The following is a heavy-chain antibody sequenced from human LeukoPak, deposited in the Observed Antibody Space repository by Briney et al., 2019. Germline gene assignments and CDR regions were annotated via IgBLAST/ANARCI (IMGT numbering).Heavy chain of an antibody. V-gene: IGHV3-66*01. CDR1: GFTVSSNY. CDR3: AMATWVGGLDY. J-gene: IGHJ4*02. D-gene: IGHD1-26*01. CDR2: IYRGGST. Sequence: PGGSLRLSCAASGFTVSSNYMSWVRQAPGKGLEWVSVIYRGGSTYYADSVKGRFTISRDNSKNTLYLQMNNRRAEDTAVYYCAMATWVGGLDYWGQGILVTVSS.